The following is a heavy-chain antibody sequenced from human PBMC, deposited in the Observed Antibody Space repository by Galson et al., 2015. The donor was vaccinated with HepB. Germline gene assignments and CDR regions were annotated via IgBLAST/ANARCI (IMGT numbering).Heavy chain of an antibody. CDR2: IYSGGST. V-gene: IGHV3-66*01. CDR1: GFTFSSHD. D-gene: IGHD3-10*01. Sequence: SLRLSCAASGFTFSSHDMHWVRQTPGKGLEWVSVIYSGGSTYYADSVKGRFTISRDNSKNTLYLQMNSLRAEDTAVYYCARETRGGDFDYWGQGTLVTVSS. CDR3: ARETRGGDFDY. J-gene: IGHJ4*02.